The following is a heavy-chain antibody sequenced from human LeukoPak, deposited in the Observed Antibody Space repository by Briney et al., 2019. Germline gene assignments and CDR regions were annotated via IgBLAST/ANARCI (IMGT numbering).Heavy chain of an antibody. CDR1: GASVSSGSYF. J-gene: IGHJ5*02. D-gene: IGHD5/OR15-5a*01. V-gene: IGHV4-61*01. Sequence: SETLSLTCTVSGASVSSGSYFSSWIRQPPGEGPQWIGYIYHDGSTNYSPSLRSRVSISVDTSKNQFSLKLSSVTTADTAVYFCATFFDFWFGPWGQGTQVTVSS. CDR3: ATFFDFWFGP. CDR2: IYHDGST.